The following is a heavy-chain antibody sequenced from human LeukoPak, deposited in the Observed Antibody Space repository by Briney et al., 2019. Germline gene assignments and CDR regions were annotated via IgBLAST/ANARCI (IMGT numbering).Heavy chain of an antibody. CDR3: ASGRGSGSYSPFFYYYYYMDV. CDR2: IYTSGST. Sequence: PSETLSLTCTVSGGSISSGSYYWSWIRQPAGKGLEWIGRIYTSGSTNYNPSLKSRVTISVDTSKNQFSLKLSSVTAADTAVYYCASGRGSGSYSPFFYYYYYMDVWGKGTTVTISS. J-gene: IGHJ6*03. V-gene: IGHV4-61*02. CDR1: GGSISSGSYY. D-gene: IGHD3-10*01.